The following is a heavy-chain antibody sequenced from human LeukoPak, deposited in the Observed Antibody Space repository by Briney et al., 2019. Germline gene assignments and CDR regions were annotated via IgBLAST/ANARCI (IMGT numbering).Heavy chain of an antibody. D-gene: IGHD2-2*01. Sequence: KDGESLKISCKGSGSTFTSYWISWGCQLPGKGLEWMGRIDPSDSYTNYSPSFQGHVTISADKSISTAYLQWSSLKASDTAMYYCARGEYQLLPEGYWGQGTLVTVSS. CDR3: ARGEYQLLPEGY. CDR2: IDPSDSYT. J-gene: IGHJ4*02. CDR1: GSTFTSYW. V-gene: IGHV5-10-1*01.